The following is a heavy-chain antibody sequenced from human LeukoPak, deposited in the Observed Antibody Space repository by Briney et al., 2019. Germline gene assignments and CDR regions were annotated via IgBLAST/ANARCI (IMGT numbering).Heavy chain of an antibody. CDR2: ISSSSSYI. CDR1: GFTFSRYS. Sequence: GGSLRLSCAASGFTFSRYSMNWVRQAPGKGLEWVSSISSSSSYIYYADSVKGRFTISRDNAKNSLYLQMNSLRAEDTAVYYCARDRWLQLPLNYYYYYGMDVWGQGTTVTVSS. D-gene: IGHD5-24*01. J-gene: IGHJ6*02. CDR3: ARDRWLQLPLNYYYYYGMDV. V-gene: IGHV3-21*01.